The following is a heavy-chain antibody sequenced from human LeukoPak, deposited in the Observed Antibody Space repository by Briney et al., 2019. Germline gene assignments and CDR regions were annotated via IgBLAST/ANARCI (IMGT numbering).Heavy chain of an antibody. CDR1: GYTFTNYG. CDR2: ISGYNGNT. D-gene: IGHD3-22*01. CDR3: ASTPYYYDSSGYYKRAYYYYGMDV. Sequence: GASVKVSCKASGYTFTNYGISWVRQAPGQGLEWMGWISGYNGNTYYAQKLQGRVTMTTDTSTSTAYMELRSLTSDDTAVYYCASTPYYYDSSGYYKRAYYYYGMDVWGQGTTVTVSS. J-gene: IGHJ6*02. V-gene: IGHV1-18*01.